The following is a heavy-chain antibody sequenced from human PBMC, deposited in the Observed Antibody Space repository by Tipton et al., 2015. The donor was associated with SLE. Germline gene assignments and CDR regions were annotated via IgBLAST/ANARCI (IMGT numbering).Heavy chain of an antibody. V-gene: IGHV4-34*01. Sequence: TLSLTCAVYGGSFSGYYWSWIRQPPGKGLEWIGEINHSGSTNYNLSLKSRVTISVDTSKNQFSLKLSSVTAADTAVYYCARGFTMVRGLFDYWGQGTLVTVSS. CDR3: ARGFTMVRGLFDY. D-gene: IGHD3-10*01. CDR2: INHSGST. CDR1: GGSFSGYY. J-gene: IGHJ4*02.